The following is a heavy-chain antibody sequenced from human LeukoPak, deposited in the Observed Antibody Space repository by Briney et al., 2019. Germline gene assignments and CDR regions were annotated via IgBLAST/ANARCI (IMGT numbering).Heavy chain of an antibody. Sequence: SETLSLTCAVYGGSFSGYYWSWIRQPPGKGLEWIGEINHSGSTNYNPSPKSRVTISVDTSKNQFSLKLSSVTAADTAVYYCARRGGVQPRNWFDPWGQGTLVTVSS. CDR3: ARRGGVQPRNWFDP. CDR2: INHSGST. D-gene: IGHD1-1*01. J-gene: IGHJ5*02. CDR1: GGSFSGYY. V-gene: IGHV4-34*01.